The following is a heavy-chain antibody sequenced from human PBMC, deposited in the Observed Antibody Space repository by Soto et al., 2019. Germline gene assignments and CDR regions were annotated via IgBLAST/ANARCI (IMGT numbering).Heavy chain of an antibody. V-gene: IGHV1-18*01. D-gene: IGHD2-15*01. J-gene: IGHJ6*03. CDR2: ISAYNGNT. CDR1: GYTFTNYD. Sequence: ASVKVSCKASGYTFTNYDISWVRQAPGQGFEWMGWISAYNGNTNYAQKLQGRVSMTTDTSTSTAYMELRSLRSDDTAVYYCARDGGAYCSGGTCYPDYYYYYMDVWGKGTTVTVSS. CDR3: ARDGGAYCSGGTCYPDYYYYYMDV.